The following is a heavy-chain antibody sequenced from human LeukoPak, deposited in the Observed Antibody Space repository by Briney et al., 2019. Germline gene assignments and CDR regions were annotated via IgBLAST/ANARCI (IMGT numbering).Heavy chain of an antibody. J-gene: IGHJ5*02. CDR1: GGSFSGYY. Sequence: SETLSLTCAVYGGSFSGYYWSWIRQPPGKGLEWIGEINHSGSTNYNPSLKSRVTISVDTSKNQFSLKLSSVTAADTAVYYCARHLYGSGGNWFDPWGQGTLVTVSS. CDR3: ARHLYGSGGNWFDP. D-gene: IGHD3-10*01. V-gene: IGHV4-34*01. CDR2: INHSGST.